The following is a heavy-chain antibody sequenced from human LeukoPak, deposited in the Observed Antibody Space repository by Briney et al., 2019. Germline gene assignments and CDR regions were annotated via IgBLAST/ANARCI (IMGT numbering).Heavy chain of an antibody. CDR3: ARAGLTIFGVVTPRYYYYMDV. Sequence: ASVKVSCKASGYTFTSYGISWVRQAPGQGLEWMGWISAYNGNTNYAQKLQGRVTMTTDTSTSTAYMELRSLRSDDTAVYYCARAGLTIFGVVTPRYYYYMDVWGEGTTVTVSS. J-gene: IGHJ6*03. CDR2: ISAYNGNT. D-gene: IGHD3-3*01. CDR1: GYTFTSYG. V-gene: IGHV1-18*01.